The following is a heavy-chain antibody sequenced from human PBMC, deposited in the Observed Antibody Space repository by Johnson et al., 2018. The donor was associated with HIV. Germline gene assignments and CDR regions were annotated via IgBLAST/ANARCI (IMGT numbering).Heavy chain of an antibody. V-gene: IGHV3-11*04. D-gene: IGHD2-21*02. J-gene: IGHJ3*02. Sequence: QVQLVESGGGLVKPGGSLRLSCAASGFTFSDYYMSWIRQAPGKGLEWISYISSSGSPIYYADSLKGRFTISRDNAKNSLYLQMNSLRAEDTAVFYCARDRSKLLYPFDAFDIWGQGTMVTVSS. CDR3: ARDRSKLLYPFDAFDI. CDR2: ISSSGSPI. CDR1: GFTFSDYY.